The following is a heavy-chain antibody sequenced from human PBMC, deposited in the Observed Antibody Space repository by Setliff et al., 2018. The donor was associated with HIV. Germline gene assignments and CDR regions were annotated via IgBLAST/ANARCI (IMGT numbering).Heavy chain of an antibody. CDR2: VHSSGST. D-gene: IGHD3-3*01. CDR3: ARPLSPSYNFWGDAFAI. J-gene: IGHJ3*02. CDR1: GVSISTSGYY. Sequence: SETLSLTCNVSGVSISTSGYYWGWIRQPPGKGLEWIGSVHSSGSTSYKPSLRSRVVLSVDTSKYQFSLRLTSFTAADTAVYYCARPLSPSYNFWGDAFAILGQGTLVTFSS. V-gene: IGHV4-39*01.